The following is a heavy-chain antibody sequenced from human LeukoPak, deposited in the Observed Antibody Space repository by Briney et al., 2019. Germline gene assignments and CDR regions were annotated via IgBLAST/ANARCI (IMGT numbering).Heavy chain of an antibody. J-gene: IGHJ4*02. Sequence: SETLSLTCTVSGGSISSGGYYWSWIRQPPGKGLEWIGYIYHSGSTYYNPSLKSRVTISVDSSKNQFSLKLSSVTAADTAVYYCARHCSGGSCYGGVDYWGQGTLVTVSS. CDR2: IYHSGST. CDR1: GGSISSGGYY. D-gene: IGHD2-15*01. V-gene: IGHV4-30-2*01. CDR3: ARHCSGGSCYGGVDY.